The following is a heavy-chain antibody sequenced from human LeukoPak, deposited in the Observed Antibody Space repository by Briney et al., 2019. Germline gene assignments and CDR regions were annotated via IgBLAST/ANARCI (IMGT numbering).Heavy chain of an antibody. J-gene: IGHJ4*02. CDR1: GFNFSNYW. D-gene: IGHD3-10*01. CDR3: SRGTAETAGIDF. V-gene: IGHV3-74*03. Sequence: GGSLRLSCEASGFNFSNYWMHWVRQVPEKWLVWVSHINTGGSSATYGDSAKGRFIGSRDNAKNTLFLQMSSLRVEDTAVYYCSRGTAETAGIDFWGQGTLVTVSS. CDR2: INTGGSSA.